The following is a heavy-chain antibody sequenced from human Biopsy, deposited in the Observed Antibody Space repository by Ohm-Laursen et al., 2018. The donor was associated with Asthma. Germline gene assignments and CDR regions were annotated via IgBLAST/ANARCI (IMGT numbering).Heavy chain of an antibody. J-gene: IGHJ6*02. CDR2: TTFDGGTQ. V-gene: IGHV3-30*03. D-gene: IGHD6-13*01. CDR1: GFSFSEFV. CDR3: ARDQGIAAAGTIFDYYYYGMDV. Sequence: SLRLSCAASGFSFSEFVMHWVRQAPGKGLEWVAATTFDGGTQYYTDSVKGRFTISRDNSKNTLYLQMNSLRAEDTAVYYCARDQGIAAAGTIFDYYYYGMDVWGQGTTVTVSS.